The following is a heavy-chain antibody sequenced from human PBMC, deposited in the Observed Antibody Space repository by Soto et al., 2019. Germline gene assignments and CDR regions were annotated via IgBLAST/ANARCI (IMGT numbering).Heavy chain of an antibody. CDR2: INSDGSST. Sequence: GGSLRLSCAASGFTFSSYWMHWVRQAPGKGLVWVSRINSDGSSTSYADSVKGRFTISRDNAKNTLYLQMNSLRAEDTAVYYCARDTRHTYSYSSGWYDYWGQGTLVTVSS. J-gene: IGHJ4*02. V-gene: IGHV3-74*01. D-gene: IGHD6-19*01. CDR1: GFTFSSYW. CDR3: ARDTRHTYSYSSGWYDY.